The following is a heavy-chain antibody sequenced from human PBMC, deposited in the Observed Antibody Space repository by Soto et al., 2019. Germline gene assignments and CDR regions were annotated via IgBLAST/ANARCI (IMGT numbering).Heavy chain of an antibody. CDR2: TIPMLGPA. CDR3: ARTVVEMGTNYYYYGIGV. D-gene: IGHD1-1*01. Sequence: EASVKVSCKASAGSFRSYAISWVRQAPGQGLEWMGGTIPMLGPANYAQKFQGRVTITADESTRTAYMELSSLRSEDTAVYYCARTVVEMGTNYYYYGIGVCGQGTTVTVSS. CDR1: AGSFRSYA. J-gene: IGHJ6*02. V-gene: IGHV1-69*13.